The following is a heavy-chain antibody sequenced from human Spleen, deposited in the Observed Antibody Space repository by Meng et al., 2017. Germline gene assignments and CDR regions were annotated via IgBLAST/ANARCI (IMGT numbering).Heavy chain of an antibody. CDR3: VSERGGGSFDY. J-gene: IGHJ4*02. V-gene: IGHV1-18*01. CDR2: ISAYNGDT. Sequence: QVQEVQCGAEVKEPGASVKVSCKASGYTFTTYGISWVRQAPGQGLEWMGWISAYNGDTSYAQKVQGRVTMTRDTSTNTAYMDLRNLRSDDTAVYYCVSERGGGSFDYWGQGTLVTVSS. D-gene: IGHD3-10*01. CDR1: GYTFTTYG.